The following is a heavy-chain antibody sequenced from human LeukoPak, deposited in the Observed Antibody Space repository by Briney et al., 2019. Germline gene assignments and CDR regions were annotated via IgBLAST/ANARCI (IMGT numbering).Heavy chain of an antibody. Sequence: HGESLKISCKGSGYSFTSYWIGWVRQMPGKGLEWMGIIYPGDSDTRYSPSFQGQVTISADKSISTAYLQWSSLKASDTAMYYCARASYYYDSSGSGVDVWGKGTTVTVSS. CDR2: IYPGDSDT. D-gene: IGHD3-22*01. V-gene: IGHV5-51*01. CDR3: ARASYYYDSSGSGVDV. J-gene: IGHJ6*04. CDR1: GYSFTSYW.